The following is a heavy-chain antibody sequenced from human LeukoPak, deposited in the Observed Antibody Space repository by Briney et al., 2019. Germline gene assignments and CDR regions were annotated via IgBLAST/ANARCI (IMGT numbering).Heavy chain of an antibody. V-gene: IGHV1-18*01. D-gene: IGHD1-26*01. CDR3: AREPSGGRVGAPGGPFDY. CDR1: GYTFLSYG. Sequence: ASVTLSCTASGYTFLSYGVNWVRQAPGQGLEWMGWISAYNGNTNYAQTLQDRVTMTTDTSTSTAYMELRTLRSDDTALYYCAREPSGGRVGAPGGPFDYWGQGTLVTVSS. J-gene: IGHJ4*02. CDR2: ISAYNGNT.